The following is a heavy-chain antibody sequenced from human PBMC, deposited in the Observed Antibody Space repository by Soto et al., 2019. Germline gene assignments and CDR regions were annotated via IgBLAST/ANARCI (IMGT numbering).Heavy chain of an antibody. CDR1: GGTFSSYA. D-gene: IGHD3-9*01. V-gene: IGHV1-69*13. J-gene: IGHJ6*02. CDR3: ARANYDILTGYLGDYYYYGMDV. Sequence: VKVSCKASGGTFSSYAISWVRQAPGQGLEWMGGIIPIFGTANYAQKFQGRVTITADESTSTAYMELSSLRSEDMAVYYCARANYDILTGYLGDYYYYGMDVWGQGTTVTVSS. CDR2: IIPIFGTA.